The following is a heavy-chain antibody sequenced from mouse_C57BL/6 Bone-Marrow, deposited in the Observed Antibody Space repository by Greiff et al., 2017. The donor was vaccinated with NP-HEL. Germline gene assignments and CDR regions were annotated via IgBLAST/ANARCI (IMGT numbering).Heavy chain of an antibody. D-gene: IGHD2-4*01. Sequence: EVKVVESGGGLVQSGRSLRLSCATSGFTFSDFYMEWVRQAPGKGLEWIAASRNKANDYTTEYSASVKGRFIVSRDTSQSILYLQMNALRAEDTAIYYCARDAPYDSYWYFEVWGTGTTVTVSS. CDR1: GFTFSDFY. V-gene: IGHV7-1*01. CDR2: SRNKANDYTT. CDR3: ARDAPYDSYWYFEV. J-gene: IGHJ1*03.